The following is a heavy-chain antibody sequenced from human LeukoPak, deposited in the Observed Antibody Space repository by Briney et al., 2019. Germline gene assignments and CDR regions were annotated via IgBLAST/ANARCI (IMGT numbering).Heavy chain of an antibody. CDR2: IIPIFGTA. Sequence: SVKVSCKASGGTFSSYAISWVRQAPGQGLEWMGGIIPIFGTANYAQKFQGRVTITTDESTSTAYMELRSLRSDDTAVYYCARDRGRAPFDPWGQGTLATVSS. V-gene: IGHV1-69*05. D-gene: IGHD3-10*01. CDR3: ARDRGRAPFDP. CDR1: GGTFSSYA. J-gene: IGHJ5*02.